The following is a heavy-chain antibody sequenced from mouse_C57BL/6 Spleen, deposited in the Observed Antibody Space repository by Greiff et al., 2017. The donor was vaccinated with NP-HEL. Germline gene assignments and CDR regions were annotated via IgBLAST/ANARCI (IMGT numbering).Heavy chain of an antibody. CDR1: GYTFTSYW. D-gene: IGHD1-1*01. CDR2: IDPSDSYT. J-gene: IGHJ4*01. V-gene: IGHV1-59*01. CDR3: ARPITTKAMDY. Sequence: QVQLQQPGAELVRPGTSVKLSCKASGYTFTSYWMHWVKQRPGQGLEWIGVIDPSDSYTNSNQKFKGKATLTVDTSSSTAYMQLSSLTSEDSAVYYCARPITTKAMDYWGQGTSVTVSS.